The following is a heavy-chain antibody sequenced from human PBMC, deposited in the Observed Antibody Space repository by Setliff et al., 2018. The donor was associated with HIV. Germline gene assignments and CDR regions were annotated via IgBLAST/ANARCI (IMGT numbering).Heavy chain of an antibody. CDR3: ARTYCGGNY. V-gene: IGHV3-21*04. CDR2: ISSNIIYI. D-gene: IGHD4-17*01. Sequence: GGSLRLSCAASVFTLSTYTMNWVRQAPGKGLEWISSISSNIIYIYYADSVRGLFTISRDNAKNSLYLQMNSLRAEDTAVYYCARTYCGGNYLGQGALVTASS. CDR1: VFTLSTYT. J-gene: IGHJ4*02.